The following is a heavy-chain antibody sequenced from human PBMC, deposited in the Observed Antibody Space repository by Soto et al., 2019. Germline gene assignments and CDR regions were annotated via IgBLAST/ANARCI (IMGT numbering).Heavy chain of an antibody. CDR1: GGTFSSYA. J-gene: IGHJ5*02. D-gene: IGHD3-22*01. CDR3: ARGRYYDSSGYFGWFDP. Sequence: QVQLVQSGAEVKKPGSSVKVSCKASGGTFSSYAISWVRQAPGQGLEWLGGIIPIFGTANYAQKFQGSVTIPADESTSTAYMELSSLRSEDTAVYYCARGRYYDSSGYFGWFDPWGQGTLVTVSS. CDR2: IIPIFGTA. V-gene: IGHV1-69*01.